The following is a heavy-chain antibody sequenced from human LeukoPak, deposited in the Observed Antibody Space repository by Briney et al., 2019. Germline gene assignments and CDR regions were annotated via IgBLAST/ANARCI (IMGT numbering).Heavy chain of an antibody. J-gene: IGHJ4*02. D-gene: IGHD3-3*01. CDR3: ARATGVVTHYFGGYFDY. Sequence: GASVKVSCKASGYTFTGYYMHWVRQAPGQGLEWMGWINPNSGGTNYAQKFQGRVTITTDESTSTAYMELSSLRSEDTAVYYCARATGVVTHYFGGYFDYWGQGTLVTVSS. CDR1: GYTFTGYY. V-gene: IGHV1-2*02. CDR2: INPNSGGT.